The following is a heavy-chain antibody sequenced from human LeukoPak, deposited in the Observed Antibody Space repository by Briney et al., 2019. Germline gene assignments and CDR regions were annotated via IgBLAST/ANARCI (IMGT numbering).Heavy chain of an antibody. CDR2: IIPIFGTA. CDR1: GGTFSSYA. J-gene: IGHJ3*02. CDR3: ASEGAYYDSSGYPVI. D-gene: IGHD3-22*01. Sequence: EASVKVSCKASGGTFSSYAISWVRQAPGQGLEWMGGIIPIFGTANYAQKFQGRVTITADESTSTAYMELSSLKSEDTAVYYCASEGAYYDSSGYPVIWGQGTMVTVSS. V-gene: IGHV1-69*13.